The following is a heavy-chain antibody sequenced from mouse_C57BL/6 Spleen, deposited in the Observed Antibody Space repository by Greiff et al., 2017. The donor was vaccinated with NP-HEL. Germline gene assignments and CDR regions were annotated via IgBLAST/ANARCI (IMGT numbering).Heavy chain of an antibody. V-gene: IGHV5-17*01. Sequence: EVKLQESGGGLVKPGGSLKLSCAASGFTFSDYGMHWVRQAPEKGLEWVAYISSGSSTIYYADTVKGRFTISRDNAKNTLFLQMTSLRSEDTAMYYCARRARDYAMDYWGQGTSVTVSS. CDR3: ARRARDYAMDY. CDR1: GFTFSDYG. D-gene: IGHD3-1*01. CDR2: ISSGSSTI. J-gene: IGHJ4*01.